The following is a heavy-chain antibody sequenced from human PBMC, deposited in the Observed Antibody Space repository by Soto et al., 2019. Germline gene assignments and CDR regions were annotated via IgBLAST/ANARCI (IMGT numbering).Heavy chain of an antibody. CDR3: VRGPDCGDHGGWFAP. CDR2: ITPLFGTT. CDR1: GGTFSSYV. V-gene: IGHV1-69*01. D-gene: IGHD4-17*01. J-gene: IGHJ5*02. Sequence: HGQLVQSGAEVKKPGSSVKVSCKASGGTFSSYVINWVRQAPGQGLEWMGGITPLFGTTNYAQKFQGRVAITADASRSTAYMELSSLRSEDTGMYYCVRGPDCGDHGGWFAPWGQGTLVTVSS.